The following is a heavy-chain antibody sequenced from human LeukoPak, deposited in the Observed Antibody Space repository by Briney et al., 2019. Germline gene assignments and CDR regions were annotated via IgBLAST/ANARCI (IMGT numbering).Heavy chain of an antibody. CDR2: IKQDGSQE. D-gene: IGHD3-3*01. J-gene: IGHJ4*02. V-gene: IGHV3-7*01. CDR3: ARGVPYDSWSGPHYSDY. CDR1: RFTLSTYW. Sequence: GSLRLSCAASRFTLSTYWMSWVRQAPGKGLEWVAHIKQDGSQEYYVDSVKGRFTISRDSAKNSLYLQMNSLRAEDTAVYYCARGVPYDSWSGPHYSDYWGQGTLVTVSS.